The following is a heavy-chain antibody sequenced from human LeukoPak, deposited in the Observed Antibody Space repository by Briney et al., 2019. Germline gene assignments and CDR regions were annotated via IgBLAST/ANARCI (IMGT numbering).Heavy chain of an antibody. Sequence: QPGGSLRLSCAASGFTFSSYWMSWVRQAPGKGLEWVANIKQDGSEKYYVDSVKGRFTISRDNAKNSLYLQMNSLRAEDTAVYYCARDNGELYRSGWYAYFDYWGQGTLVTVSS. CDR3: ARDNGELYRSGWYAYFDY. V-gene: IGHV3-7*03. CDR1: GFTFSSYW. CDR2: IKQDGSEK. D-gene: IGHD6-19*01. J-gene: IGHJ4*02.